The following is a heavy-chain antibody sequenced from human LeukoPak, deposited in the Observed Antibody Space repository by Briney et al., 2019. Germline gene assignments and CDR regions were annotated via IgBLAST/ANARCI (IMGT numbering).Heavy chain of an antibody. J-gene: IGHJ4*02. D-gene: IGHD4-23*01. CDR1: GGSISSSNW. CDR2: IYHSGST. Sequence: SETLSLTCAVSGGSISSSNWWSWVRQPPGKGLEWIGEIYHSGSTNYDPSLKSRVTISVDKSKNQFSLKLSSVTAADTAVYYCARDNGGNKRATFDYWGQGTLVTVSS. V-gene: IGHV4-4*02. CDR3: ARDNGGNKRATFDY.